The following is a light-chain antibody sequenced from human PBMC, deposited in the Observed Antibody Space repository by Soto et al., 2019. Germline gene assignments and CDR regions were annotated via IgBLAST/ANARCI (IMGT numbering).Light chain of an antibody. Sequence: SVRSQPPSASGTPGQVVTISKTRSSSNIGSDYVYWYQQFPGTAPKLLIYRNNQRPSGVPDRFSGSKSGTSASLAISGLRSEDEADYYCAAWDDSLSGYVFGTGTKVTVL. CDR3: AAWDDSLSGYV. V-gene: IGLV1-47*01. CDR2: RNN. CDR1: SSNIGSDY. J-gene: IGLJ1*01.